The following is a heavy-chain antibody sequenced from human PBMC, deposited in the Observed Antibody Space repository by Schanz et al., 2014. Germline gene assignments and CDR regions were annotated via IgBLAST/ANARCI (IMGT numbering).Heavy chain of an antibody. CDR2: IIPVLAIA. Sequence: QVQLVQSGAEVKKPGSSVKVSCTASGGTFSSYTISWIRQAPGQGLEWMGRIIPVLAIADYAQKFQGRVTMTADTATSTDYMDLRSLRSDDTAVYYCARDQSPYTNSADVRYFDYWGQGSLVTVSS. J-gene: IGHJ4*02. CDR3: ARDQSPYTNSADVRYFDY. CDR1: GGTFSSYT. V-gene: IGHV1-69*08. D-gene: IGHD6-6*01.